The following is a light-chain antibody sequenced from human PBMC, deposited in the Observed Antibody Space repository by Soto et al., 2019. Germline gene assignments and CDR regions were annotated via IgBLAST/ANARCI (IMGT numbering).Light chain of an antibody. CDR3: SSYTSRSDVV. Sequence: QSALTQPASVSGSPGQSITISCTGTSTDVGGYKYVSWYQQHPGKAPKLMIYDVTDRPSGASTRFSGSKSGNTASLTISGLRTEDEADYYCSSYTSRSDVVFGGGTQLTVL. J-gene: IGLJ2*01. CDR1: STDVGGYKY. V-gene: IGLV2-14*03. CDR2: DVT.